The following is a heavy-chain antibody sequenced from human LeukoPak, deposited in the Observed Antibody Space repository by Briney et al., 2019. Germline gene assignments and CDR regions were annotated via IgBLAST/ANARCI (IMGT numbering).Heavy chain of an antibody. J-gene: IGHJ4*02. V-gene: IGHV3-48*02. CDR2: ISSISSTV. CDR1: GFIFSSYN. D-gene: IGHD1-26*01. Sequence: PGRSLRLSCAASGFIFSSYNMNWVRQAPGKGLEWVSYISSISSTVYYADSVQGRFTISRDNAKNSLYLQMNSLRDEDTAVYYCAREVVPYSGSYYIDYWGQGTLVTVSS. CDR3: AREVVPYSGSYYIDY.